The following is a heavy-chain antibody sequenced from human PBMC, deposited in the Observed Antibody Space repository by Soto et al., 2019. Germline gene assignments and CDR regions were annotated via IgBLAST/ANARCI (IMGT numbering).Heavy chain of an antibody. D-gene: IGHD7-27*01. CDR1: GDSISTYY. CDR2: IYYGGST. V-gene: IGHV4-59*08. CDR3: ATPGRDWGSLDY. Sequence: QVQLQESGPGLVKPSETLSLTCTVSGDSISTYYWTWIRQSPGKGLEWIAFIYYGGSTNYNPSLKRRVTISVDTSKNQFSMKLNSVTAANTAVYYCATPGRDWGSLDYWGQGTLVTVSS. J-gene: IGHJ4*02.